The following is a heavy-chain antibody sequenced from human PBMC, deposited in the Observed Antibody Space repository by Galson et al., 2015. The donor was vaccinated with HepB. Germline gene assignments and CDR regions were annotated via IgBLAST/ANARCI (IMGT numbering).Heavy chain of an antibody. D-gene: IGHD4-17*01. Sequence: SVKVSCKASGDTLNNYAINWVRQAPGQGLEWVGGVIPRFSSTIYAKKFQDGVTITADDSTSTVFLDLSSLRSEDTAIYYCATKKLNRMHYGALGGMDVWGRGTTVIVSS. J-gene: IGHJ6*02. CDR2: VIPRFSST. CDR3: ATKKLNRMHYGALGGMDV. CDR1: GDTLNNYA. V-gene: IGHV1-69*13.